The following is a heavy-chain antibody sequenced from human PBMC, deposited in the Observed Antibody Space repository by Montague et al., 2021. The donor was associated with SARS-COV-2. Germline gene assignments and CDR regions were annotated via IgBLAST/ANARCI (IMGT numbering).Heavy chain of an antibody. Sequence: SETLSLTCTVSGGSISSSSYYWGWLRQPPGKGLEWIGSIYYSGSTYYNPSLKSRVTISVDTSKNQFSLKLSSVTAADAAVYYCARHYGVVVPAAIYYYYGMDVWGQGTTVTVSS. CDR2: IYYSGST. CDR3: ARHYGVVVPAAIYYYYGMDV. CDR1: GGSISSSSYY. D-gene: IGHD2-2*02. V-gene: IGHV4-39*01. J-gene: IGHJ6*02.